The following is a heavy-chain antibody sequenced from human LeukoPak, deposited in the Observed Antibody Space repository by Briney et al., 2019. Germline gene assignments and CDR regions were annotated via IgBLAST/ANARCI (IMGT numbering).Heavy chain of an antibody. V-gene: IGHV3-23*01. D-gene: IGHD3-22*01. CDR2: ISGSGGST. CDR1: GFTFSSYA. CDR3: AKDPLNYYDSSGPIDY. Sequence: PGGSLRLSCAASGFTFSSYAMSWVRQAPGKGLEWVSAISGSGGSTYYADSVKGRFIISRDNSKNTLYLQMNSLRAEDTAVYYCAKDPLNYYDSSGPIDYWGQGTLVTVSS. J-gene: IGHJ4*02.